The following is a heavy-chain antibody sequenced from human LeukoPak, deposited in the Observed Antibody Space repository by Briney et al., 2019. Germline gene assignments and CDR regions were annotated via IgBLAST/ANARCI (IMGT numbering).Heavy chain of an antibody. D-gene: IGHD3-22*01. CDR2: ISYDGSNK. CDR1: GFTFSSYA. J-gene: IGHJ4*02. V-gene: IGHV3-30*04. CDR3: ARDRDYYDSSGLDY. Sequence: GGSLRLSCAASGFTFSSYAMHWVRQAPGKGLEWVAVISYDGSNKYYADSVKGRFTISRDNSKNTLYLQMNSLRAEDTAVYYCARDRDYYDSSGLDYWGQGTLVTVSS.